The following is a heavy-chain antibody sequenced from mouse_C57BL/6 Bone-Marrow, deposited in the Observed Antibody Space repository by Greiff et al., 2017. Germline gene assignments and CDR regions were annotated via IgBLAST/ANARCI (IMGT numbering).Heavy chain of an antibody. J-gene: IGHJ2*01. CDR1: GFNIKDDY. Sequence: EVQLQQSGAELVRPGASVKLSCTASGFNIKDDYMHWVKQRPEQGLEWIGWIDPENGDTEYASKFQGKATITAEPSSNTAYLQLSSLTSEDTAVYYCTTHYGSSYYFDYWGQGTTLTVSS. V-gene: IGHV14-4*01. D-gene: IGHD1-1*01. CDR2: IDPENGDT. CDR3: TTHYGSSYYFDY.